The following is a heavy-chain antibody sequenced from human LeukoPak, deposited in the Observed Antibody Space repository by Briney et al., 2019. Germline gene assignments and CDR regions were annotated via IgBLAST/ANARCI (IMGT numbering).Heavy chain of an antibody. V-gene: IGHV4-59*01. CDR2: IYYSGST. Sequence: SETLSLTCSVSGDSISIYYWSWIRQPPGKGLEWIGYIYYSGSTDYNPSLKSRVTISLDTSKNHFSLRLSSLTAADTAVYYCARVRFPKRPRYFDSTAYYHGYYFDYWGQGTLVTVSA. D-gene: IGHD3-22*01. J-gene: IGHJ4*02. CDR1: GDSISIYY. CDR3: ARVRFPKRPRYFDSTAYYHGYYFDY.